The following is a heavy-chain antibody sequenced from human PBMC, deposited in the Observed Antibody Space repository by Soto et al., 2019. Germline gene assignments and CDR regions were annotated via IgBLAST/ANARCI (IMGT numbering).Heavy chain of an antibody. J-gene: IGHJ3*02. CDR2: IYYSGST. V-gene: IGHV4-31*03. CDR3: ARERKYYYDSSGYQDAFDI. D-gene: IGHD3-22*01. Sequence: SETLSLTCTVSGGSISPYYWSWIRQHPGKGLEWIGYIYYSGSTYYNPSLKSRVTISVDTSKNQFSLKLSSVTAADTAVYYCARERKYYYDSSGYQDAFDIWGQGTMVTVSS. CDR1: GGSISPYY.